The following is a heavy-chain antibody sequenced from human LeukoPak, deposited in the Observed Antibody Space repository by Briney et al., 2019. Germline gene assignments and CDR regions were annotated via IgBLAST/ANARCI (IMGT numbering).Heavy chain of an antibody. CDR2: IYYSGST. CDR1: GGSISSGGYY. Sequence: SETLSLTCTVSGGSISSGGYYWSWIRQHPGKGLEWIGHIYYSGSTYYNPALKSRVTISEDTSKNQISLKLSSVTAADTAVYYRARVRGYYDSSGYDYWGQGTLVTVSS. D-gene: IGHD3-22*01. J-gene: IGHJ4*02. V-gene: IGHV4-61*08. CDR3: ARVRGYYDSSGYDY.